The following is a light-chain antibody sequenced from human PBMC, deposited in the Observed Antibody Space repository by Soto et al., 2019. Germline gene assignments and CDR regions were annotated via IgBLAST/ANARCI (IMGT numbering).Light chain of an antibody. J-gene: IGKJ1*01. Sequence: EIVLTQSPGTLSLSPGERATLSCRASQSVSSSYLAWYQQKPGQAPRLLIYGASSRATGIPDRFSGSGSGTDFPLTISRLEPEDFAVYYCQQYGSWWTFGQGTKVEIK. CDR1: QSVSSSY. CDR3: QQYGSWWT. V-gene: IGKV3-20*01. CDR2: GAS.